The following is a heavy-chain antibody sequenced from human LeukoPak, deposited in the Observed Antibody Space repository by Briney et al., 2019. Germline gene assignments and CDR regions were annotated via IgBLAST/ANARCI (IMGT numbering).Heavy chain of an antibody. D-gene: IGHD5-18*01. Sequence: SETLSLTCTVSGGSISSSGYYWSWIRQPPGKGLEWIGYISYSGSTNYNPSLKSRVTISVDTSKNQFSLKLSSVTAADTAVYYCARDAGYTYGSPFDYWGQGTLVTVSS. J-gene: IGHJ4*02. CDR1: GGSISSSGYY. CDR3: ARDAGYTYGSPFDY. CDR2: ISYSGST. V-gene: IGHV4-61*08.